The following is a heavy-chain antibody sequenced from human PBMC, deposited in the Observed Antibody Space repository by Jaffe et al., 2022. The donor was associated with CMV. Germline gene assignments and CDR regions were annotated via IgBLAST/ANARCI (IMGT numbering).Heavy chain of an antibody. CDR3: ARAASTGYSSSWPHYQHDY. V-gene: IGHV2-70*01. D-gene: IGHD6-13*01. CDR2: IDWDDDK. CDR1: GFSLSTSGMC. J-gene: IGHJ4*02. Sequence: QVTLRESGPALVKPTQTLTLTCTFSGFSLSTSGMCVSWIRQPPGKALEWLALIDWDDDKYYSTSLKTRLTISKDTSKNQVVLTMTNMDPVDTATYYCARAASTGYSSSWPHYQHDYWGQGTLVTVSS.